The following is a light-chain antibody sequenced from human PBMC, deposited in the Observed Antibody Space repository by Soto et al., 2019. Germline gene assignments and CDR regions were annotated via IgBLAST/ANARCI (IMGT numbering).Light chain of an antibody. V-gene: IGKV1-39*01. CDR1: QDIKNY. CDR2: AAS. Sequence: IQMPQSPSSLSSSLVDSVPITCQASQDIKNYLSWYQQKPGKAPKLLIYAASRLESGVPSRFSGSRSGTDFTLTISSLQPEDFATYYCQQSYSRMTFGQGTKVDIK. J-gene: IGKJ1*01. CDR3: QQSYSRMT.